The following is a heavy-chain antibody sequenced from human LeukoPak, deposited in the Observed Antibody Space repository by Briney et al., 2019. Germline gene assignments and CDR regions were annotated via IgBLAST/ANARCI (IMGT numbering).Heavy chain of an antibody. CDR3: ARAAWTLNAFDI. D-gene: IGHD3/OR15-3a*01. J-gene: IGHJ3*02. CDR1: GGSISSYY. Sequence: KPSETLSLTCTVSGGSISSYYWSWIRQPPGKGLEWIGYIYYSGSTNYNPFLKSRVTISVDTSKNQFSLKLSSVTAADTAVYYCARAAWTLNAFDIWGQGTMVTVSS. V-gene: IGHV4-59*12. CDR2: IYYSGST.